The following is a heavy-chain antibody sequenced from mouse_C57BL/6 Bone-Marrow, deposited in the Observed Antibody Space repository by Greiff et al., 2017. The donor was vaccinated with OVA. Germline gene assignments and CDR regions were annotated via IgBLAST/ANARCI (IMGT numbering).Heavy chain of an antibody. Sequence: VMLVESGAELARPGASVKMSCKASGYTFTSYTMHWVKQRPGQGLEWIGYINPSSGYTKYNQKFKDKATLTADKSSSPAYMQLSSLTSEDSAVYYCARKVYAMDYWGKGTSVTVSS. CDR1: GYTFTSYT. J-gene: IGHJ4*01. CDR2: INPSSGYT. CDR3: ARKVYAMDY. V-gene: IGHV1-4*01.